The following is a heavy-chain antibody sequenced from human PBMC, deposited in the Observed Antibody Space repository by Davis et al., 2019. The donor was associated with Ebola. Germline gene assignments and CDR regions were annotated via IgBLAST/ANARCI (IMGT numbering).Heavy chain of an antibody. CDR1: GYTFTSYY. CDR2: INPSGGST. D-gene: IGHD2-8*02. CDR3: ARDSSRTIVLVVYATYYFDY. Sequence: ASVTVSCKASGYTFTSYYMHWVRQAPGQGLEWMGIINPSGGSTSYAQKFQGRVTMTRDTSTSTVYMELSSLRSEDTAVYYCARDSSRTIVLVVYATYYFDYWGQGTLVTVSS. J-gene: IGHJ4*02. V-gene: IGHV1-46*01.